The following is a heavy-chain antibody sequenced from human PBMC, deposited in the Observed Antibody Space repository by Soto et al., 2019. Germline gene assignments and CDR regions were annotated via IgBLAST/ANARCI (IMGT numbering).Heavy chain of an antibody. CDR3: ASPTKPLYYYYGMDV. J-gene: IGHJ6*02. Sequence: QVQLVQSGAEVKKPGSSVKVSCKASGGTFSSYAISWVRQAPGQGLEWMGGIIPIFGTANYAQKSQGRVTITADESTSTAYMELSSLRSEDTAVSYCASPTKPLYYYYGMDVWGQGTTVTVSS. D-gene: IGHD1-1*01. CDR1: GGTFSSYA. CDR2: IIPIFGTA. V-gene: IGHV1-69*12.